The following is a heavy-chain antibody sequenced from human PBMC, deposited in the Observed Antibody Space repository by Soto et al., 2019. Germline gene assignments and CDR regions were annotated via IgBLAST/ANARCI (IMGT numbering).Heavy chain of an antibody. D-gene: IGHD5-12*01. CDR3: ARDIVSSIG. CDR2: ISSAGTTI. Sequence: GGSLRLSCAASGFTFSDYHMSWIRQAPGKGLEWVSDISSAGTTIYYADSVKGRFIISRDNARNSLYLQMNSLRAEDTAVYYCARDIVSSIGWGQGTLVTVSS. J-gene: IGHJ4*02. CDR1: GFTFSDYH. V-gene: IGHV3-11*01.